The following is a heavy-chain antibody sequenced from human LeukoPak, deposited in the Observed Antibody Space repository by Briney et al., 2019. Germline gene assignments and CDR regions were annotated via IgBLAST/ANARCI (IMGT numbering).Heavy chain of an antibody. D-gene: IGHD6-19*01. Sequence: ASVKVSCKVSGYTLTELSMHWVRQAPGKGLEWMGGFDPENGETVYAQNFQGRVTMTEDTSTDTAYMELSSLRSEDTAVYYCATVPYSSGWYYFDYWGQGTLVTVSS. V-gene: IGHV1-24*01. CDR1: GYTLTELS. CDR3: ATVPYSSGWYYFDY. J-gene: IGHJ4*02. CDR2: FDPENGET.